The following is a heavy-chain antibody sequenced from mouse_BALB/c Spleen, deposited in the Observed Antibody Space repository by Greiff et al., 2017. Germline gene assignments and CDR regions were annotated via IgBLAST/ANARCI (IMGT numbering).Heavy chain of an antibody. CDR1: GFSLTSYG. V-gene: IGHV2-3*01. CDR3: AKPFYDYDAAY. Sequence: VQLKESGPGLVAPSQSLSITCTVSGFSLTSYGVSWVRQPPGKGLEWLGVIWGDGSTNYHSALISRLSISKENSKSQVFLKLNSLQTDDTATYYCAKPFYDYDAAYWGQGTLVTVSA. J-gene: IGHJ3*01. CDR2: IWGDGST. D-gene: IGHD2-4*01.